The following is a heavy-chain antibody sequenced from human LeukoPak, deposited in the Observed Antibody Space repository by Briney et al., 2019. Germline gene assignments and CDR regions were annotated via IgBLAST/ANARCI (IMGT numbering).Heavy chain of an antibody. V-gene: IGHV3-7*01. D-gene: IGHD3-10*01. CDR3: AKDRLLWFGESDDAFDI. J-gene: IGHJ3*02. CDR1: GITFSNYW. Sequence: GGSLRLPCAVSGITFSNYWMTWVRQAPGKGLEWVANINEDGSEKYFVDSVKGRFSISRDNAQNSLYLQMNSLRAEDTAVYYCAKDRLLWFGESDDAFDIWGQGTMVTVSS. CDR2: INEDGSEK.